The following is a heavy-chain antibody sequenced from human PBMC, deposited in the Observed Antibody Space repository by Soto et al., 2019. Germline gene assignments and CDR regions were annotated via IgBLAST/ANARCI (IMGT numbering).Heavy chain of an antibody. Sequence: GGSLRLSCAATGFTFSSYAMSWVRQAPGKGLEWVSGISGSGGNTYYADSVKGRFTISRDNSKNTLHLQMNSLRVEDTAVYYCAKGDRGSTPRFLFDYWGQGTLVTVSS. CDR3: AKGDRGSTPRFLFDY. J-gene: IGHJ4*02. V-gene: IGHV3-23*01. CDR1: GFTFSSYA. CDR2: ISGSGGNT. D-gene: IGHD3-10*01.